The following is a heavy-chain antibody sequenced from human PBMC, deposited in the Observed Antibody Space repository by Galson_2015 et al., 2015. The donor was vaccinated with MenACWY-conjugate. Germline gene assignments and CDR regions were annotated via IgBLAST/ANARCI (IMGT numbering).Heavy chain of an antibody. Sequence: ETLSLTCGVSGGSITGGPWWTWVRQPPGKGLEWIGEIYHSGRTNYHPSLKSRVTISVNKSKNQFSLNLISVTAADTAMYFCARSWGYFDIWGRGILVTVSS. J-gene: IGHJ2*01. CDR3: ARSWGYFDI. CDR2: IYHSGRT. V-gene: IGHV4-4*01. CDR1: GGSITGGPW. D-gene: IGHD7-27*01.